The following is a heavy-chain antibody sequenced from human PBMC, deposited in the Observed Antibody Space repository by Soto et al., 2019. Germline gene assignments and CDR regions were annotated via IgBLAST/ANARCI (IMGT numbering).Heavy chain of an antibody. D-gene: IGHD6-13*01. CDR2: IIPIFGTT. Sequence: QVQLVQSGAEVKKPGSSVKVSCKASGGTFSNYAISWVRQAPGQGLEWMGGIIPIFGTTNYAQRFQGRVTIPADESXSTAYMELSSLRSEDTAVYYCARVSSSWYKDYFDYWGQGTLVTVSS. V-gene: IGHV1-69*12. CDR3: ARVSSSWYKDYFDY. J-gene: IGHJ4*02. CDR1: GGTFSNYA.